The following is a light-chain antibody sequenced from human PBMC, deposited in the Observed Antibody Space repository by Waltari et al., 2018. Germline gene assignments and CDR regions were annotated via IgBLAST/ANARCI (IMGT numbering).Light chain of an antibody. J-gene: IGKJ1*01. CDR3: QQYNHWPRT. V-gene: IGKV3-15*01. CDR1: QNISSY. CDR2: AAS. Sequence: ETVLTQFPATLSVSPGDRATLSCRASQNISSYLAWYQHKSGQAPRLLIHAASTRATGIPARFSGSGSGTDFTLTISSLQSEDFAVYYCQQYNHWPRTFGQGTKVDIK.